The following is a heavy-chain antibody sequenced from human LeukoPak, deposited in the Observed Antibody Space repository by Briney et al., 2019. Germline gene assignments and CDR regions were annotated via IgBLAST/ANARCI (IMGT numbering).Heavy chain of an antibody. CDR2: INHSGST. Sequence: SETLSLTCTVPGGSIISYYWSWIRQPPGKWLEWIGEINHSGSTNYNPSLKSRVTISVDTSKNQFYLKLSSVTAADTAVYYCARGRKPQLLRPPRGFDYWGQGTLVTVSS. CDR1: GGSIISYY. V-gene: IGHV4-34*01. D-gene: IGHD2-2*01. CDR3: ARGRKPQLLRPPRGFDY. J-gene: IGHJ4*02.